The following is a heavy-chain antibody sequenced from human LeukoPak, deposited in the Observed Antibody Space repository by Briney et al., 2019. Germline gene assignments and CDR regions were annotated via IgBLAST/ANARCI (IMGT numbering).Heavy chain of an antibody. D-gene: IGHD6-19*01. CDR1: GFTFSSYG. CDR3: AKDDRIAVTWFDY. J-gene: IGHJ4*02. CDR2: ISYDGSSK. V-gene: IGHV3-30*18. Sequence: GGSLRLSCAASGFTFSSYGMHWVRQAPGKGLEWVAVISYDGSSKYYADSVKGRFTISRDNSKNTLYLQMNSLRAEDTAVYYCAKDDRIAVTWFDYWGQGTLVTVSS.